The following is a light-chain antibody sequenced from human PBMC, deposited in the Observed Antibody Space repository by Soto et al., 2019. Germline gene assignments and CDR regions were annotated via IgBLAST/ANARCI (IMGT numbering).Light chain of an antibody. CDR2: DVS. V-gene: IGLV2-14*01. CDR3: SSYTTSSTYV. J-gene: IGLJ1*01. Sequence: QSVLTQPASVSGSPGHSITISCTGTSSDVGGYNYVSWHQQHPGKVPKLMIYDVSYRPSGVSNRFSGSKSGNTASLTISGLQAEDEADYYCSSYTTSSTYVFGTGTKVTVL. CDR1: SSDVGGYNY.